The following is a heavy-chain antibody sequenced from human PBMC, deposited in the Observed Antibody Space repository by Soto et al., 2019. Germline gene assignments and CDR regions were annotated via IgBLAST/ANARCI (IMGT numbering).Heavy chain of an antibody. CDR3: AKDLRSSSWYVYYYMDV. J-gene: IGHJ6*03. Sequence: GSLRLSCAASGFTFSSYGMHWVRQAPGKGLEWVAVISYDGSNKYYADSVKGRFTISRDNSKNTLYLQMNSLRAEDTAVYYCAKDLRSSSWYVYYYMDVWGKGTTVTVSS. CDR1: GFTFSSYG. V-gene: IGHV3-30*18. CDR2: ISYDGSNK. D-gene: IGHD6-13*01.